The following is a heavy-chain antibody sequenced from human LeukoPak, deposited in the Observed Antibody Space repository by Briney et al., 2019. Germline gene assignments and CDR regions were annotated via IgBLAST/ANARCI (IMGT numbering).Heavy chain of an antibody. CDR2: IYYSGST. CDR3: ANSPGGRNWYFDL. Sequence: PSETLSLTCTVSGGSISNYYWNWIRQPPGKGLEWIGYIYYSGSTNYNPSLRSRVTISLDTSKNQFSLKLSSVTAADTAVYYCANSPGGRNWYFDLWGRGTLVTVSS. V-gene: IGHV4-59*01. D-gene: IGHD1-26*01. CDR1: GGSISNYY. J-gene: IGHJ2*01.